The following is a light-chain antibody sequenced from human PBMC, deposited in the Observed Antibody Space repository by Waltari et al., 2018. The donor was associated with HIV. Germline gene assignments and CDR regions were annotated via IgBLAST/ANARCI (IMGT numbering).Light chain of an antibody. CDR1: NFSNFD. J-gene: IGLJ2*01. Sequence: LSVALGQTVSITCQGDNFSNFDASWYQMKPGQAPIRVVYRSNKRPSGISDRFSGSSSGDTASLAITGLQAGDEADYFCSSRDSSGDYVVFGGGTTLTVL. V-gene: IGLV3-19*01. CDR3: SSRDSSGDYVV. CDR2: RSN.